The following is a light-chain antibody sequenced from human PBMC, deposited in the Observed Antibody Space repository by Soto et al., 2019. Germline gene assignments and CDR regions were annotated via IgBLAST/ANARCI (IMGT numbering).Light chain of an antibody. Sequence: EMVMTQSPATLSVSPGERATLSCRASQSVSSNLAWYQNKPGQAPRLLIYGASTRATGIAARFSGSGSGTEFTLSISSLQSEDFAVYYCQQYDKWPYTFGQGTK. J-gene: IGKJ2*01. CDR3: QQYDKWPYT. CDR2: GAS. CDR1: QSVSSN. V-gene: IGKV3-15*01.